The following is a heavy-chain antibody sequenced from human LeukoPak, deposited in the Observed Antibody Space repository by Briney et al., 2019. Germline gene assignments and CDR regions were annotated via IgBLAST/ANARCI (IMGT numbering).Heavy chain of an antibody. Sequence: ASETLSLTCTVSGYSIRSGDYWGWIRQPPGKGLEWIGSIYYSGSTYYNPSLKSRVTISVDTSKNQFSLKLSSVTAADTAVYYCARSSRRCGYDCAFDIWGQGTMVTVSS. J-gene: IGHJ3*02. CDR3: ARSSRRCGYDCAFDI. V-gene: IGHV4-38-2*02. D-gene: IGHD5-12*01. CDR1: GYSIRSGDY. CDR2: IYYSGST.